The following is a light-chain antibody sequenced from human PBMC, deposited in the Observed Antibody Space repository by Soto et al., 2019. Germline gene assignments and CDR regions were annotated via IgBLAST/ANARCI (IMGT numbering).Light chain of an antibody. Sequence: DIQLTQSPSFLSASVGDRVTITCRASQAISSYLDWYQQRPGTGHKPLIHAAVTLQSGVPLRFSGSGSGREFTLTIGRLQPEDFATYHCLQLISYPLTFGGVTK. CDR3: LQLISYPLT. V-gene: IGKV1-9*01. J-gene: IGKJ4*01. CDR1: QAISSY. CDR2: AAV.